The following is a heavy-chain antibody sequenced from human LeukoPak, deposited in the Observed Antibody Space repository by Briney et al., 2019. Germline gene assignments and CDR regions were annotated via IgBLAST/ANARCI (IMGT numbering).Heavy chain of an antibody. CDR1: GGSFSGYY. CDR2: INHSGST. J-gene: IGHJ4*02. Sequence: PSETLSLTCAVYGGSFSGYYWSWIRQPPGKGLEWIGEINHSGSTNYNPSLKSRVTISVDTSKNQFSLKLSSVTAADTAVYYCARTGGEWLLPPPFDYWGQGTLVTVYS. CDR3: ARTGGEWLLPPPFDY. V-gene: IGHV4-34*01. D-gene: IGHD3-22*01.